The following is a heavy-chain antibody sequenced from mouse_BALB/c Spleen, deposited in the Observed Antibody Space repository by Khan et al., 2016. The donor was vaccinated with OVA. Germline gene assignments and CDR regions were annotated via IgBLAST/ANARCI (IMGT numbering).Heavy chain of an antibody. V-gene: IGHV1-9*01. CDR1: GYSFRSYW. D-gene: IGHD2-10*01. Sequence: QVQLQQSGAELMKPGASVKISCKATGYSFRSYWMEWVKQRPGQGLEWIGEILPGTGGTNYNEKFKGKATFSADISSNTAYMQLSSLTSEDSAVYYCARPYYADYWGQGTTLSVSS. CDR3: ARPYYADY. CDR2: ILPGTGGT. J-gene: IGHJ2*01.